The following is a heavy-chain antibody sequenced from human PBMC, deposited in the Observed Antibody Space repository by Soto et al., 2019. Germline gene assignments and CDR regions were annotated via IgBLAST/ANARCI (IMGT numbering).Heavy chain of an antibody. J-gene: IGHJ6*02. CDR1: GFMFSSYD. Sequence: GGSLRLSCAASGFMFSSYDMSWVRQAPGKGLEWVSVVGVSGGGTYYADPVKGRFTISRDNYKNTLYLQMNSLRAEDTAVYFCVRQAKLTSVTANVGYYYGLDIWGQGTTVTVSS. V-gene: IGHV3-23*01. CDR3: VRQAKLTSVTANVGYYYGLDI. D-gene: IGHD4-4*01. CDR2: VGVSGGGT.